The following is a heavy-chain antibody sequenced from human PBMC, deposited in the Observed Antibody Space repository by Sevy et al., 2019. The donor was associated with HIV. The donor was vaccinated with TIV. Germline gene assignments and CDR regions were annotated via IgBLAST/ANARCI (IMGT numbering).Heavy chain of an antibody. V-gene: IGHV3-30*18. CDR3: ANLWYPGDQWSLWLQGAEYFHH. D-gene: IGHD3-3*01. CDR2: ISYDGSNK. Sequence: GGSLRLSCAASGFSFSSYGMYWVRQAPGKGLEWVALISYDGSNKNYADSVKGRFTISRDDSKNTVFLQMNSLRAEDTAVYYCANLWYPGDQWSLWLQGAEYFHHWGQGTLVTVSS. CDR1: GFSFSSYG. J-gene: IGHJ1*01.